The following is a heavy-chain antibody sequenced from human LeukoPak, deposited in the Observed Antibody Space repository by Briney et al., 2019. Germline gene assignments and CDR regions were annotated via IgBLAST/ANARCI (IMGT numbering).Heavy chain of an antibody. J-gene: IGHJ4*02. D-gene: IGHD5-24*01. CDR1: GGSFSGYY. V-gene: IGHV4-34*01. Sequence: PSETLSLTCAVYGGSFSGYYWSWLRQPPGKGLEWIGEINHSGSTNYNPSLKSRVTISVDTSKNQFSLKLSSVTAADTAVYYCARLGDGYNSIIDYWGQGTLVTVSS. CDR2: INHSGST. CDR3: ARLGDGYNSIIDY.